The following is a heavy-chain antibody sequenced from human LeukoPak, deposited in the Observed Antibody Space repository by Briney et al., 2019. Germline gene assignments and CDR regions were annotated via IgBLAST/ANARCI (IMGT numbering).Heavy chain of an antibody. J-gene: IGHJ4*02. Sequence: ASVKVSCKASGYTFTSYYMHWVRQAPGQGLEWMGIINTSGGSTSYAQKFQGRVTMTRDTCTSTVYMELSSLRSEDTAVYYCAREDSSGWYVFDYWGQGTLATVSS. V-gene: IGHV1-46*01. D-gene: IGHD6-19*01. CDR3: AREDSSGWYVFDY. CDR2: INTSGGST. CDR1: GYTFTSYY.